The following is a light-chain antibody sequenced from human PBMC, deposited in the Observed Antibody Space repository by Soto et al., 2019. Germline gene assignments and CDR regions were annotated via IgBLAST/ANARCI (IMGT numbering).Light chain of an antibody. Sequence: QSVLTQPASVSGSPGQSITISCTGTSSDVGSYNLVSWYQQHPGKAPKLMIYDVSNRPSGVSNRFSGSKSGNTASLTISGLQAEDEADYFRSSYTSSTTYVFGTGTKVTVL. CDR1: SSDVGSYNL. J-gene: IGLJ1*01. CDR3: SSYTSSTTYV. V-gene: IGLV2-14*02. CDR2: DVS.